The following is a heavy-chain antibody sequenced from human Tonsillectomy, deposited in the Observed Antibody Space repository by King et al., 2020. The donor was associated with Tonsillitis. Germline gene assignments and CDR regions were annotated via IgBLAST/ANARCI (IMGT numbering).Heavy chain of an antibody. CDR1: GFTFSSYA. D-gene: IGHD1-26*01. V-gene: IGHV3-64D*06. J-gene: IGHJ5*02. Sequence: VQLVESGGGLVQPGGSLRLSCSASGFTFSSYAMHWVRQAPGKGLEYVSVIGSNGGSTYYVDSVKGRFTISRDNSKNTLFLQMTNLRAADSAVYYCVKGYSRGRNWFHPWGQRALVTVSS. CDR2: IGSNGGST. CDR3: VKGYSRGRNWFHP.